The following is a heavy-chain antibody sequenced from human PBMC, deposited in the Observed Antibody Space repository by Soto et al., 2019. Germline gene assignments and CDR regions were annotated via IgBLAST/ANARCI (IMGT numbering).Heavy chain of an antibody. V-gene: IGHV4-4*07. CDR3: AREVAVAARSLDY. Sequence: PSETLSLTCTVSGGSFSSYYWSWIRQPAGKGLEWIGRIYTNEITNYNPSLKSRVTMSVDTSKKQLSLNMTSVTAADTAVYFCAREVAVAARSLDYWGQGTLVTVSS. CDR1: GGSFSSYY. D-gene: IGHD6-6*01. J-gene: IGHJ4*02. CDR2: IYTNEIT.